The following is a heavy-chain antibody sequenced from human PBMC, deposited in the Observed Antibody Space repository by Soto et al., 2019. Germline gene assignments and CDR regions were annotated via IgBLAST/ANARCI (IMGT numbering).Heavy chain of an antibody. D-gene: IGHD2-15*01. CDR3: ARRWGSAADY. Sequence: SETLSLTCTVSGGSISSYYWSWIRQPPGKVLVWIGYIYYSGSTNYNPSLKSRVTISVDTSKNQFSLKLSSVTAADTAVYYCARRWGSAADYWGQGTLVTVSS. CDR2: IYYSGST. J-gene: IGHJ4*02. V-gene: IGHV4-59*08. CDR1: GGSISSYY.